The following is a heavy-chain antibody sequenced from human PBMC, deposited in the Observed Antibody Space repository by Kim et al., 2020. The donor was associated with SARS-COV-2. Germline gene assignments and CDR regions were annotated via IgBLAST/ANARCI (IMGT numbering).Heavy chain of an antibody. V-gene: IGHV4-34*01. Sequence: SETLSLTCAVYGGSFSGYYWSWIRQPPGKGLEWIGEINHSGSTNYNPSLKSRVTISVDTSKNQFSLKLSSVTAADTAVYYCARGLGDSSGWYVWFDPWGQGTLVTVSS. J-gene: IGHJ5*02. CDR3: ARGLGDSSGWYVWFDP. CDR1: GGSFSGYY. D-gene: IGHD6-19*01. CDR2: INHSGST.